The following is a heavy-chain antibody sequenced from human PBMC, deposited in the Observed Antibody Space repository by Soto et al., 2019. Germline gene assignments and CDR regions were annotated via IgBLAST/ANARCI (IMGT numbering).Heavy chain of an antibody. Sequence: QVQLVQSGAEVKKPGSSVKVSCKASGGNFRSESINWVRQAPGQGLEWMGGIIPFFGTSDYAEKFQGRRRITAEESTTSAYMQLSSLRSHDTAVSYCARAHQFGGNSDAYDICGQGTMVNVSS. V-gene: IGHV1-69*12. CDR3: ARAHQFGGNSDAYDI. J-gene: IGHJ3*02. CDR1: GGNFRSES. D-gene: IGHD2-21*02. CDR2: IIPFFGTS.